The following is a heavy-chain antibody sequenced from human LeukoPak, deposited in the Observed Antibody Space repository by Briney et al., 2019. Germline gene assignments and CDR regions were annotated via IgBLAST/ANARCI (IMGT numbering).Heavy chain of an antibody. D-gene: IGHD4-11*01. V-gene: IGHV4-30-4*08. CDR1: GGSISSGDYY. J-gene: IGHJ3*02. CDR3: ARDRDYSNNDAFDI. CDR2: IYYSGST. Sequence: PSQTLSLTCTVSGGSISSGDYYWSWIRQPPGKGLEWIGYIYYSGSTYYNPSLKSRATISVDTSKNQFSLKLSSVTAADTAVYYCARDRDYSNNDAFDIWGQGTMVTVSS.